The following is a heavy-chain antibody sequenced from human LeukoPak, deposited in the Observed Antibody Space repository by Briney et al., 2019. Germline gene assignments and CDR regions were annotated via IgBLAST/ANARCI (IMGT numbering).Heavy chain of an antibody. D-gene: IGHD3-3*01. CDR1: GFTFSNYW. CDR3: VRGQTIDY. J-gene: IGHJ4*02. Sequence: AGSLTLSCTTSGFTFSNYWMYWVRQAPGKGLMWVSRIKSDGTGITYTDSVEGRFTISRDNAKNTLYLQMNSLRDEDTAVYYCVRGQTIDYWGQGTLVTVSS. V-gene: IGHV3-74*01. CDR2: IKSDGTGI.